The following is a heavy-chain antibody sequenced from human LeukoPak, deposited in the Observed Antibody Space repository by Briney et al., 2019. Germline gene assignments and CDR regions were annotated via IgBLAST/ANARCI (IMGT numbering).Heavy chain of an antibody. J-gene: IGHJ3*02. Sequence: GESLKICCKGSGYSFTSHWIGWVRQMPGKGLEWMGIIYPGDSDTRYSPSFQGQVTISADKSISTAYLQWSSLKASDTAMYYCARRPSGRNYYDSSGSAAHAFDIWGQGTMVTVSS. CDR3: ARRPSGRNYYDSSGSAAHAFDI. CDR2: IYPGDSDT. CDR1: GYSFTSHW. D-gene: IGHD3-22*01. V-gene: IGHV5-51*01.